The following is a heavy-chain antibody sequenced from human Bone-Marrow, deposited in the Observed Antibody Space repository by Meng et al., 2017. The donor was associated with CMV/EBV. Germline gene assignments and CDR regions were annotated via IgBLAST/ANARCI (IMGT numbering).Heavy chain of an antibody. D-gene: IGHD4-17*01. CDR1: GGSISSYY. J-gene: IGHJ4*02. V-gene: IGHV4-59*01. CDR3: ARGGLRLGY. Sequence: SETLSLTCTVSGGSISSYYWSWIRQPPGKGLEWIGYIYYSGSTNYNPSLKSRVTISVDTSKNQFSLKLNTGTAADTDVYCCARGGLRLGYWGQGTLVTVSS. CDR2: IYYSGST.